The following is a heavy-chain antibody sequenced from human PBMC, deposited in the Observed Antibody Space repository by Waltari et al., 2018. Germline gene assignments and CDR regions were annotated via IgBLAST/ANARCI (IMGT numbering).Heavy chain of an antibody. CDR2: MYYSGST. CDR3: VRHARTTSGGKHFDH. V-gene: IGHV4-39*01. J-gene: IGHJ4*02. D-gene: IGHD2-15*01. CDR1: GDSISSSSYY. Sequence: QLQLQESGPGLVKASETLSLTCTVSGDSISSSSYYWGWVRQPPGKGLGWIGNMYYSGSTYYNPSLKSRVTISGDTSKSQFSLKLSSVTAADTSMYYCVRHARTTSGGKHFDHWGQGMLVTVSP.